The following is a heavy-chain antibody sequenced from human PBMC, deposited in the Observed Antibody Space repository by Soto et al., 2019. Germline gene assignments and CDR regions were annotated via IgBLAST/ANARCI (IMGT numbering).Heavy chain of an antibody. Sequence: ASVKVSYKASGYTFTSYGISWVRQAPGQGLEWMGWISAYNANTNYAQNLQGRVTMTRDTSTSTAYMELRSLRSDDTAVYYCARDLATTASYSMDVWGKGTTVTVSS. V-gene: IGHV1-18*01. CDR1: GYTFTSYG. CDR2: ISAYNANT. D-gene: IGHD4-4*01. J-gene: IGHJ6*03. CDR3: ARDLATTASYSMDV.